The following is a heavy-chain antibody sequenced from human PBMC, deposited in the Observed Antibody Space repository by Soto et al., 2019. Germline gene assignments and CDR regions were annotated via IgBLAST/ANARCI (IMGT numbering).Heavy chain of an antibody. CDR2: ISGYNGNT. CDR3: ARERGGGSYSNWFDP. V-gene: IGHV1-18*04. D-gene: IGHD1-26*01. Sequence: ASVKVSCKTSGYTFTSYGISWVRQAPGQGLEWLGWISGYNGNTNYVKKLQGRVTMTTDTSTSTVYMELRSLRSDDTAIYYCARERGGGSYSNWFDPWGQGTLVTVSS. CDR1: GYTFTSYG. J-gene: IGHJ5*02.